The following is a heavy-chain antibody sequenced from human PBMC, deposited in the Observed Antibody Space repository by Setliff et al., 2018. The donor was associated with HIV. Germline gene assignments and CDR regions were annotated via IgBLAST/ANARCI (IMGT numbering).Heavy chain of an antibody. CDR1: GFSLSSFE. CDR2: ISSSESAI. D-gene: IGHD3-3*01. CDR3: ARGGPLEWSYYPRPNWFDP. V-gene: IGHV3-48*03. Sequence: PVGSLRLSCAASGFSLSSFEMNWVRQAPGKGLEWLSYISSSESAIYYADSVKGRFTISRDNAKNSLYLQMNSLRVEDTAVYYCARGGPLEWSYYPRPNWFDPWGQGTLVTVSS. J-gene: IGHJ5*02.